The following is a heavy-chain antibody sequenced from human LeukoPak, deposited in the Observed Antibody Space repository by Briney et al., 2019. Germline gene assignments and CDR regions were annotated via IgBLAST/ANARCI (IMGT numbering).Heavy chain of an antibody. J-gene: IGHJ4*02. CDR2: IRYDGSNK. V-gene: IGHV3-30*02. CDR3: AKDGPRGYSYGYSFRVGGSYFDY. Sequence: PGGSLRLSRAGSGFTFSSYGMHWVRQAPGKWLEWVAFIRYDGSNKYYADSVKGRFTISRDNSKNTLYPQMNSLRAEDTAVYYCAKDGPRGYSYGYSFRVGGSYFDYWGQGTLVTVSS. D-gene: IGHD5-18*01. CDR1: GFTFSSYG.